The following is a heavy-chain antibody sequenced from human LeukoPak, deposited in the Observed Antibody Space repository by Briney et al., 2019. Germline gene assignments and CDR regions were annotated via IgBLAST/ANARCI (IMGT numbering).Heavy chain of an antibody. Sequence: PGGSLRLSCAASGFTFSSYAMSWVRRAPGKGLEWVSAISGSGGSTYYADSVKGRFTISRGNSKNTLYLQKNSLRAEDTAEYYSATNLPPCSGYTLRYWGQGPLVTVTS. J-gene: IGHJ4*02. V-gene: IGHV3-23*01. CDR1: GFTFSSYA. CDR2: ISGSGGST. CDR3: ATNLPPCSGYTLRY. D-gene: IGHD5-12*01.